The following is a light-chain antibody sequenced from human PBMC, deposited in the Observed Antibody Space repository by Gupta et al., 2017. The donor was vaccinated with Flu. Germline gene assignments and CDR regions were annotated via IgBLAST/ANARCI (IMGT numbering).Light chain of an antibody. CDR1: QSVKSN. V-gene: IGKV3-15*01. CDR3: QQYHNWPYT. CDR2: AAS. J-gene: IGKJ2*01. Sequence: VMPQSPATLSLSPGEGATLSCRASQSVKSNLAWFQQKPGQAPRLLIYAASARSTGIPARFNGGGSGTEFTLIINSLRSEDFAVYYCQQYHNWPYTFGQGTKVDFK.